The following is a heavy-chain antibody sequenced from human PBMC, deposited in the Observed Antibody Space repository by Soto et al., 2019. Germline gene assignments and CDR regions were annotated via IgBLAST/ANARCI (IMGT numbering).Heavy chain of an antibody. CDR1: GGTFSSYA. CDR3: ARDRGDYYDCSGYRDYFQH. Sequence: QVQLVQSGAEVKKPGSSVKVSCKASGGTFSSYAISWVRQAPGQGLEWMGGIIPIFGTANYAQKFQGRVTITADESTSTAYMELSSLRSEDTAVYYWARDRGDYYDCSGYRDYFQHWGQGTLVTVSS. D-gene: IGHD3-22*01. V-gene: IGHV1-69*01. J-gene: IGHJ1*01. CDR2: IIPIFGTA.